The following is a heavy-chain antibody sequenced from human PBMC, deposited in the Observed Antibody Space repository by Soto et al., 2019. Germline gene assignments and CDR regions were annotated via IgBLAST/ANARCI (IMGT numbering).Heavy chain of an antibody. J-gene: IGHJ6*03. Sequence: SETLSLTCAVYGGSFSDYLWNWLRQPPGKELEWIGEISHSGSSDYNPSLKSRVTISVDTSKNQFSLKLTSVTAADTAVYYCARHPNGDYDYYYYYMDVWGKGTTVTVSS. CDR2: ISHSGSS. D-gene: IGHD4-17*01. CDR3: ARHPNGDYDYYYYYMDV. CDR1: GGSFSDYL. V-gene: IGHV4-34*01.